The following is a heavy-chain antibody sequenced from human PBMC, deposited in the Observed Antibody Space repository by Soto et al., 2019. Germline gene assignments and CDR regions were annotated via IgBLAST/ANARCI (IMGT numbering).Heavy chain of an antibody. J-gene: IGHJ5*02. Sequence: QVPLVQSGPEVKKPGASVTVSCKTSGYTFTNYRIGWVRQAPGQGLEWMGWISTYTGNTKSVQKFQGRVTLTTDTSTSTAYMDLRSLTSDDTALYYCTRWTVTNNWFDPWGQGTLVTVSS. CDR3: TRWTVTNNWFDP. D-gene: IGHD4-17*01. CDR2: ISTYTGNT. V-gene: IGHV1-18*01. CDR1: GYTFTNYR.